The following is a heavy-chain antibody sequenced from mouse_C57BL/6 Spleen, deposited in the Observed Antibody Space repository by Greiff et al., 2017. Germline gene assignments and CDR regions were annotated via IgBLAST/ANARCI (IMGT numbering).Heavy chain of an antibody. V-gene: IGHV1-20*01. CDR1: GYSFTGYF. CDR2: INPYNGDT. D-gene: IGHD4-1*01. Sequence: EVQLQQSGPELVKPGDSVKISCKASGYSFTGYFMNWVMQSHGKSLEWIGRINPYNGDTFYNQKFKGKATLTGDKSSSTAHMELRSLTSEDSAVYYCARKDWDVYFDYWGTGTTVTDSS. J-gene: IGHJ1*03. CDR3: ARKDWDVYFDY.